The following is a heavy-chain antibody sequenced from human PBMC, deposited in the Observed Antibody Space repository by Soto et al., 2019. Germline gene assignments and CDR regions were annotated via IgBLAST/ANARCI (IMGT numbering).Heavy chain of an antibody. Sequence: EVQLVESGGGLVKPGGSLRLSCAASGFTFSSYSMNWVRQAPGKGLEWVSSISSSSSYIYYADSVKGRFTISRDNAKNSLYLQMHSLRAEDTAVYYCARDYGGWFDPWGQGTLVIVSS. CDR3: ARDYGGWFDP. J-gene: IGHJ5*02. CDR1: GFTFSSYS. V-gene: IGHV3-21*01. D-gene: IGHD3-10*01. CDR2: ISSSSSYI.